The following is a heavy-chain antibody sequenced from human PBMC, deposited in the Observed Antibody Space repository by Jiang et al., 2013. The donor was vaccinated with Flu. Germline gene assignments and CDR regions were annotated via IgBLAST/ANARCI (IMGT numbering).Heavy chain of an antibody. D-gene: IGHD3-3*01. J-gene: IGHJ4*02. CDR3: ASLFGVVTELYKGY. Sequence: QLVESGGGLVQPGGSLRLSCAASGFTFSSYWMHWVRQAPGKGLVWVSRINSDGSSTSYADSVKGRFTISRDNAKNTLYLQMNSLRAEDTAVYYCASLFGVVTELYKGYWGQGTLVTVSS. V-gene: IGHV3-74*01. CDR1: GFTFSSYW. CDR2: INSDGSST.